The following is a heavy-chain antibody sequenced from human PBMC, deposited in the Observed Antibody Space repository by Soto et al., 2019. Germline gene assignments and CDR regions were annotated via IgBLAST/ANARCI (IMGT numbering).Heavy chain of an antibody. Sequence: PSETLSITCTVFGGSISSYYWSWIRQPPGKGLEWIAYIYYSGRTNYNPALKSRVTISVDTSKNQFSLKLSSVTAADTAVYYCARYMDGWGKGTTVNVSS. J-gene: IGHJ6*03. CDR3: ARYMDG. V-gene: IGHV4-59*01. CDR2: IYYSGRT. CDR1: GGSISSYY.